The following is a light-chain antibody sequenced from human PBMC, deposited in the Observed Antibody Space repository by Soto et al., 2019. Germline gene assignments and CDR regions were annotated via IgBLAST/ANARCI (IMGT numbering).Light chain of an antibody. V-gene: IGLV2-14*03. CDR1: SSDIGEYDY. CDR3: SSYTNSRIVV. CDR2: DVS. J-gene: IGLJ2*01. Sequence: QSALTQPASVSGSPGQSITISCTGASSDIGEYDYVSWYQQHPGKAPKLMIYDVSHRPSGVSDRFSGYKSGNTASLTVSGLQVEDEAEYYCSSYTNSRIVVLGGGTKLTVL.